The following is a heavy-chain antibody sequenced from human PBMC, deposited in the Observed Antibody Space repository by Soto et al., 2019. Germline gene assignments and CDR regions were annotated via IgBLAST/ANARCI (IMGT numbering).Heavy chain of an antibody. Sequence: EVQLVESGGGLVQPGGSLRLSCAASGFTFSTYWLHWVRQTPGKGLVCVSRINSDGSSTNYADSVKGRFTIFRDNAKNTLYLQMNSLRAEDTAVYYCARVDGDYTTDVWGQGTTVTVSS. CDR2: INSDGSST. J-gene: IGHJ6*02. CDR3: ARVDGDYTTDV. CDR1: GFTFSTYW. D-gene: IGHD4-17*01. V-gene: IGHV3-74*01.